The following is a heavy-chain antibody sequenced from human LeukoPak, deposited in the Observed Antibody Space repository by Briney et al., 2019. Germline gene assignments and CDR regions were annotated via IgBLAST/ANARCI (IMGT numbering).Heavy chain of an antibody. Sequence: SETLSLTCTVSGGSISSGDYYWSWIRQPPGKGLEWIGYIYYSGSTYYNPSLKSRATISVDTSKNQFSLKLSSVTAADTAVYYCARGYDFWSGYYQNWFDPWGQGTLVTVSS. CDR1: GGSISSGDYY. CDR2: IYYSGST. D-gene: IGHD3-3*01. V-gene: IGHV4-30-4*08. CDR3: ARGYDFWSGYYQNWFDP. J-gene: IGHJ5*02.